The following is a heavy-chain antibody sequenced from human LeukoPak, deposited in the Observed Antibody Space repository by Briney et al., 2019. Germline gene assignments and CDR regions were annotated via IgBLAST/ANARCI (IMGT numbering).Heavy chain of an antibody. CDR3: AREVRCSTTSCYRGWFDP. Sequence: ARYLRCSSAAAGFRFSTYGMDWVRQAPGKGLEWVAAIWYDGSNDYYADSVRGRFTISRDNSKNTLSLQMNSLRAEDTAVYYCAREVRCSTTSCYRGWFDPWGQGTLVTVSS. V-gene: IGHV3-33*01. CDR1: GFRFSTYG. CDR2: IWYDGSND. D-gene: IGHD2-2*01. J-gene: IGHJ5*02.